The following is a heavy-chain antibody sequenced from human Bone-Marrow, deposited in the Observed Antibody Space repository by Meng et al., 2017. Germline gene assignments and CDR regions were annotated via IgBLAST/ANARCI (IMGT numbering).Heavy chain of an antibody. J-gene: IGHJ4*02. CDR2: IYHSGST. CDR1: GGSISSSNW. CDR3: ARDSRTYYYDSSGYTFDY. V-gene: IGHV4-4*02. D-gene: IGHD3-22*01. Sequence: QGELQGSGPGLVKPSGTLSLTCAVSGGSISSSNWWSWVRQPPGKGLEWIGEIYHSGSTNYNPSLKSRVTISVDKSKNQFSLKLSSVTAADTAVYYCARDSRTYYYDSSGYTFDYWGQGTLVTVSS.